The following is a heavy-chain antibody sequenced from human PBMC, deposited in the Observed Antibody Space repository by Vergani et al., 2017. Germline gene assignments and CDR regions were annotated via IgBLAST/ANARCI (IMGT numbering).Heavy chain of an antibody. J-gene: IGHJ6*03. CDR2: IDHTGRP. D-gene: IGHD4-11*01. V-gene: IGHV4-34*01. CDR1: GGSFTSYH. Sequence: QVQLQQWGGGLLKPSETLSLTCVVNGGSFTSYHWTWIRQSPGEGLEWVGDIDHTGRPDYNPSLKSRLTMSVDKFRNQFSLTCNSVTATDTAIYFCARVNTETNGHLYYYYYMDVWGQGTAVTVS. CDR3: ARVNTETNGHLYYYYYMDV.